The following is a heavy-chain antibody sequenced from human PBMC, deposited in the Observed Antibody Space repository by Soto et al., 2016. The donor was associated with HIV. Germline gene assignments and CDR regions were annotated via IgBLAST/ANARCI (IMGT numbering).Heavy chain of an antibody. D-gene: IGHD3-10*01. Sequence: EVQLLESGGGLVQPGGSLGLSCAASGFTFSSYAMSWVRQAPGKGLEWVSAISGSGGSTYYADSVKGRFTISRDNSKNTVYLQMNSLRADDTAVYYCAKGSGTVGHYYYYGMDVWGQGTTVTVSS. V-gene: IGHV3-23*01. CDR1: GFTFSSYA. CDR2: ISGSGGST. CDR3: AKGSGTVGHYYYYGMDV. J-gene: IGHJ6*02.